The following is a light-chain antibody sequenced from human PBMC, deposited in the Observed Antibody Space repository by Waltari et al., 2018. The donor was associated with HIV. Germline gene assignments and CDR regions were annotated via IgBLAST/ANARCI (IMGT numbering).Light chain of an antibody. CDR3: LLYMGSSIWV. CDR1: SGSVSTSHY. V-gene: IGLV8-61*01. CDR2: GTT. J-gene: IGLJ3*02. Sequence: QTVVTQEPSFSVSPGGTVTLTCGLTSGSVSTSHYPSWYPQTPGQAPRTLMYGTTTRSCGVPDRFSGSILGNRAALTITGAQADDESDYYCLLYMGSSIWVFGGGTKLTVL.